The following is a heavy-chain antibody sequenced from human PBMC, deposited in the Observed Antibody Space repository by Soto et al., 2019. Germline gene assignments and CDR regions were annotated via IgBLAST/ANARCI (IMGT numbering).Heavy chain of an antibody. V-gene: IGHV1-8*01. CDR2: MNPNSGNT. D-gene: IGHD5-18*01. CDR3: ARGADTXXXXXXXDI. CDR1: GYTFTSYD. J-gene: IGHJ3*02. Sequence: ASVKVSCKASGYTFTSYDIXWVRQATGQGLEWMGWMNPNSGNTGXXXKFQGRVTMTRNTSISTAXMELSSLRSEDTXXXXXARGADTXXXXXXXDIRGXGTMV.